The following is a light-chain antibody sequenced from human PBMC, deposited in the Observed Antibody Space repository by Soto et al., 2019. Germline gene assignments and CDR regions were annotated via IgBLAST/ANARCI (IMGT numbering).Light chain of an antibody. CDR1: ERVTTN. V-gene: IGKV3-15*01. Sequence: EIEMTQAPATLCLAPGERDTHSCSASERVTTNLAWYQQNAGQAPRLLIYGASTRATGIPARFSGSGSGTEFTLTISSLQSEDFAVYYCQQYSIWRTFGQGTKVDIK. CDR3: QQYSIWRT. CDR2: GAS. J-gene: IGKJ1*01.